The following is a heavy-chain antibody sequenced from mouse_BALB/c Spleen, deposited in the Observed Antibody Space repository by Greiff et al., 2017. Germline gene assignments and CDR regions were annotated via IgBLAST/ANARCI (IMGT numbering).Heavy chain of an antibody. CDR3: ARGYGKGAMDY. V-gene: IGHV5-17*02. CDR1: GFTFSSFG. J-gene: IGHJ4*01. CDR2: ISSGSSTI. Sequence: EVMLVESGGGLVQPGGSRKLSCAASGFTFSSFGMHWVRQAPEKGLEWVAYISSGSSTIYYADTVKGRFTISRDNPKNTLFLQMTSLRSEDTAVYYCARGYGKGAMDYWGQGTSVTVSS. D-gene: IGHD2-10*02.